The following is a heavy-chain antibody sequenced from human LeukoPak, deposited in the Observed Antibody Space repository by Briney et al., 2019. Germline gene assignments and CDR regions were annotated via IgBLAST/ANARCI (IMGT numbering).Heavy chain of an antibody. V-gene: IGHV1-3*01. CDR2: INAGNGNT. Sequence: GASVKVSCKASGYTFTSYAMHWVRQAPGQRLEWMGWINAGNGNTKYSQKFQGRVTITRDTSASTAYMELSSLRSEDTAVYYCARDPRQQLAFGEHAFDIWGQGTMVTVSS. D-gene: IGHD6-13*01. CDR1: GYTFTSYA. J-gene: IGHJ3*02. CDR3: ARDPRQQLAFGEHAFDI.